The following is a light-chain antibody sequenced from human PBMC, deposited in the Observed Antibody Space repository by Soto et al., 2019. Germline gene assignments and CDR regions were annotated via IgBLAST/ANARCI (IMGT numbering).Light chain of an antibody. CDR1: QSLLHSNGYTY. J-gene: IGKJ4*01. V-gene: IGKV2-28*01. CDR2: MGS. Sequence: DIVVTQSPLSLPVTPGEPASISCRSSQSLLHSNGYTYLDWFLQKPGQSPQLLIYMGSNRASRVPDRFSGSGSGTDFTLKISRVEAEDVGVYYCMQTLQSRTFGGGTKLEI. CDR3: MQTLQSRT.